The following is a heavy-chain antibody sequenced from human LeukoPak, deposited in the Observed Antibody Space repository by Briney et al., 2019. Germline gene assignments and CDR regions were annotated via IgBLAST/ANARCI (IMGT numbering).Heavy chain of an antibody. CDR3: ARSPDFWSGTLDY. D-gene: IGHD3-3*01. J-gene: IGHJ4*02. CDR1: GGSISSSSYY. Sequence: PSETLSLTCTVSGGSISSSSYYWGWIRQPPGKGLEWIGSIYYSGSTYYNPSLKSRVTISVDTSKNQFSLKLSSVTAADTAVYYCARSPDFWSGTLDYWGQGTLVTVSS. V-gene: IGHV4-39*01. CDR2: IYYSGST.